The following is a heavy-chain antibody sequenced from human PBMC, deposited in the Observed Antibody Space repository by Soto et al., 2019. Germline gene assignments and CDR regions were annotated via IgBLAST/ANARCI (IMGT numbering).Heavy chain of an antibody. Sequence: EVQLVESGGGLVQPGGSLRLSCAASGFTFSSYWMHWVRQTPGKGLVWVSRINSDGSSTYYADSVTGRFTISRDNAKNTLYLQMNSLRAEDTAVYYCARDRAMKECGPWGQGILVTVSS. CDR1: GFTFSSYW. V-gene: IGHV3-74*01. CDR3: ARDRAMKECGP. CDR2: INSDGSST. J-gene: IGHJ5*02. D-gene: IGHD3-3*01.